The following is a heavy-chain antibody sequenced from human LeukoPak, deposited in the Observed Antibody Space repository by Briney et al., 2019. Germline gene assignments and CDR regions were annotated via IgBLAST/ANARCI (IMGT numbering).Heavy chain of an antibody. CDR2: IRYDGSNK. J-gene: IGHJ6*03. D-gene: IGHD5-12*01. CDR3: AKGGGYEAQYYYYLDV. CDR1: GFTFSSYG. V-gene: IGHV3-30*02. Sequence: GGSLRLSCAASGFTFSSYGMHWVRQAPGKGLEWVAFIRYDGSNKYYADSVKGRFTISRDNSKNTLYLQMKSLRAEDTAVYYCAKGGGYEAQYYYYLDVWGKGTTVTISS.